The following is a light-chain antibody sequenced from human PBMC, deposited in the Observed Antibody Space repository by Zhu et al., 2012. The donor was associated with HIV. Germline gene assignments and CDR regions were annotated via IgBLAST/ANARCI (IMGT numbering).Light chain of an antibody. CDR3: QQYGSSPGYT. V-gene: IGKV3-20*01. CDR1: QSVNSNY. CDR2: STS. Sequence: EIVLTQSPGTLSLSPGESATLSCRASQSVNSNYFDWYQKKPGQPPRLLIYSTSTRAIGIPDRFTGSGSGTDFTLTISRLEPEDFAVYYCQQYGSSPGYTFGQGTKLEIK. J-gene: IGKJ2*01.